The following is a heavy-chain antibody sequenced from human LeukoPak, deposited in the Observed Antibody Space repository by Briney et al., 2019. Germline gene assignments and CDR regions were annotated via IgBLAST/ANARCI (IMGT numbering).Heavy chain of an antibody. CDR1: GFSFSDYG. CDR2: ISDGGGTT. Sequence: GGSLRLSCAASGFSFSDYGMSWVRQAPGKGLEWVSGISDGGGTTNYADAVKGRFTISRDKSKNTLFLQMNSLRAEDTAVYYCAKSYGDYLGYFDSWGQGTLVTVSS. CDR3: AKSYGDYLGYFDS. V-gene: IGHV3-23*01. J-gene: IGHJ4*02. D-gene: IGHD4-17*01.